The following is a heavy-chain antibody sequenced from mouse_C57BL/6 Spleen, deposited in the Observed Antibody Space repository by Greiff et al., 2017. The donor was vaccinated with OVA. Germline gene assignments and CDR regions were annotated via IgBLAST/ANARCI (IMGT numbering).Heavy chain of an antibody. CDR1: GFTFSDYG. Sequence: EVKVVESGGGLVKPGGSLKLSCAASGFTFSDYGMHWVRQAPEKGLEWVAYISSGSSTIYYADTVKGRFTISRDNAKNTLFLQMTSLRSEDTAMYYCARPGDYDVGYAMDYWGQGTSVTVSS. D-gene: IGHD2-4*01. CDR2: ISSGSSTI. CDR3: ARPGDYDVGYAMDY. J-gene: IGHJ4*01. V-gene: IGHV5-17*01.